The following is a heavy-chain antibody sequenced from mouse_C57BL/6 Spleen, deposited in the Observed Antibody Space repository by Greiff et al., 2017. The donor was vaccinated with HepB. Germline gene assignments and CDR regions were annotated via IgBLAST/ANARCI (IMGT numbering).Heavy chain of an antibody. V-gene: IGHV1-76*01. J-gene: IGHJ2*01. CDR2: IYPGSGNT. Sequence: QVQLKESGAELVRPGASVKLSCKASGYTFTDYYINWVKQRPGQGLEWIARIYPGSGNTYYNEKFKGKATLTAEKSSSTAYMQLSSLTSEDSAVYFCARSNPFDYWGQGTTLTVSS. CDR3: ARSNPFDY. D-gene: IGHD4-1*01. CDR1: GYTFTDYY.